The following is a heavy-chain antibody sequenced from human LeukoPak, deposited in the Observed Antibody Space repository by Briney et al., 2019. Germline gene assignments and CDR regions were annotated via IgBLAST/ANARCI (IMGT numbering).Heavy chain of an antibody. Sequence: ASVKVSCKASGYTFTGYYMHWVRQAPGQGLEWMGWINPNSGGTNYAQKFQGRVTMTRDTSISTAYMELNRLRSDDTAVYYCARDVQQLANYYYYGLDVWGQGTTVTVSS. D-gene: IGHD6-13*01. J-gene: IGHJ6*02. CDR1: GYTFTGYY. CDR3: ARDVQQLANYYYYGLDV. CDR2: INPNSGGT. V-gene: IGHV1-2*02.